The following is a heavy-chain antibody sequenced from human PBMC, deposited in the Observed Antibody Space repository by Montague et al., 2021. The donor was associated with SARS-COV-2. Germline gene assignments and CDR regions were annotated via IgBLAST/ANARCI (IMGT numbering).Heavy chain of an antibody. V-gene: IGHV4-34*01. CDR1: VGSFSGHY. D-gene: IGHD5-24*01. J-gene: IGHJ4*02. Sequence: SETLSLTCAVYVGSFSGHYCSWICLPPGQGLEWIGEINHGGSTNYNHSPRSRVTISVDTSKYKFSLTRTSMTAAATAVYYFSRMGVGHNKPPGYWGQGTRVTVSS. CDR2: INHGGST. CDR3: SRMGVGHNKPPGY.